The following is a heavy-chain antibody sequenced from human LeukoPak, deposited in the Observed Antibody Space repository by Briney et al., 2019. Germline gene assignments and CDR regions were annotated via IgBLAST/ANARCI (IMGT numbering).Heavy chain of an antibody. Sequence: KTGGSLRLSCAASGFSFSDYSMNWVRQAPGKGLEWVSSITISSSIIYYADSVKGRFTISRDNAKNSLYLQMNSLRDEDTAVYYCARAAAAGTCYDYWGQGTLVTVSS. V-gene: IGHV3-48*02. CDR3: ARAAAAGTCYDY. D-gene: IGHD6-13*01. J-gene: IGHJ4*02. CDR1: GFSFSDYS. CDR2: ITISSSII.